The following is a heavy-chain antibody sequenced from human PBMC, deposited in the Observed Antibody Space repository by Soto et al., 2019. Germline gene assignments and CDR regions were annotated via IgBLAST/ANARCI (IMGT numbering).Heavy chain of an antibody. D-gene: IGHD2-8*01. CDR2: VNNDGSDT. CDR3: ARGGFMHAFDM. Sequence: VQLVESGGGLVQPGGSLRLSCAASGFTFSSSWIHWVRQAPGKGLVRVSRVNNDGSDTIYADSVKGRFTISRDNAKNTVYLQMSSLRDEDTALYFCARGGFMHAFDMWGQGTMVTVSS. V-gene: IGHV3-74*01. CDR1: GFTFSSSW. J-gene: IGHJ3*02.